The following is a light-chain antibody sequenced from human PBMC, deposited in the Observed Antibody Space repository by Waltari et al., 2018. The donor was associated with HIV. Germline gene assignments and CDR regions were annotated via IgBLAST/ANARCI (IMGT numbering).Light chain of an antibody. J-gene: IGLJ2*01. V-gene: IGLV2-23*02. CDR2: EVS. CDR3: CSYAGSSTSV. CDR1: SSNVGCYTL. Sequence: QSALTQPASVSGSPGQSITISCTGTSSNVGCYTLVSWYQQPPGKAPKLMIYEVSKRPSGVSNRFSGSKSGNTASLTISGLQAEDEADYYCCSYAGSSTSVFGGGTKLTVL.